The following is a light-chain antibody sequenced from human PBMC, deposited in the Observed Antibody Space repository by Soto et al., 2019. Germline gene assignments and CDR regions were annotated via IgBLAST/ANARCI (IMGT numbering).Light chain of an antibody. CDR3: AAWDDSLNGVV. Sequence: QSVLTQPPSASGTPGQRVTISCSGCSSNIGSRTVFWCQHLPGTAPKLLIYRNDQRPSGVPDRFSGSKSGTSASLAISGLQSEDEADYYCAAWDDSLNGVVFGGGTKLTVL. V-gene: IGLV1-44*01. J-gene: IGLJ3*02. CDR1: SSNIGSRT. CDR2: RND.